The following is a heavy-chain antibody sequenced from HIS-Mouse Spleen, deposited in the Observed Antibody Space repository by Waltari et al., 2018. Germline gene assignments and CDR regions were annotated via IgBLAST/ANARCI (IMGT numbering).Heavy chain of an antibody. V-gene: IGHV4-39*07. CDR2: IYCSGST. CDR1: GGSISSSSYY. D-gene: IGHD6-13*01. J-gene: IGHJ2*01. Sequence: QLQLQESGPGLVKPSETLSLTCTVSGGSISSSSYYWGWIRQPPGEELEWRGSIYCSGSTYYPPSLKRRVTISVDTSKNQFSLKLGYVSAADTAVYYCAREIPYSSSWYDWYFDLWGRGTLVTVSS. CDR3: AREIPYSSSWYDWYFDL.